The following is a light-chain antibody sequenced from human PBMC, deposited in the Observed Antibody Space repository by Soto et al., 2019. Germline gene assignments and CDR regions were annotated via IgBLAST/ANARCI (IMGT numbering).Light chain of an antibody. CDR1: SSDVGSYNL. CDR3: CSYAGDNTYV. CDR2: EGS. Sequence: ALTQPASVSGSPGQSITISCTGTSSDVGSYNLVSWYQQHPGKAPKLMIYEGSKRPSGVSNRFSGSKSGNTASLTISGLQAEDEADYYCCSYAGDNTYVFGTGTKVTVL. J-gene: IGLJ1*01. V-gene: IGLV2-23*01.